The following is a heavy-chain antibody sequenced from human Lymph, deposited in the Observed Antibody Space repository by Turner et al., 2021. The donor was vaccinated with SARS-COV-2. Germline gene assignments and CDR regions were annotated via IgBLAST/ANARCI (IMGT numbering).Heavy chain of an antibody. CDR1: GFTVSSNY. CDR2: IYIGGTT. V-gene: IGHV3-53*02. CDR3: ARDLGPLAFDI. J-gene: IGHJ3*02. Sequence: EVQLVETGGGLIQPGGSLRLSCAASGFTVSSNYMSWVRQAPGKGLEWVPVIYIGGTTYYADSVKGRFTISRDNSKNTLYLQMNSLRAEDTAVYYCARDLGPLAFDIWGQGTMVTVSS.